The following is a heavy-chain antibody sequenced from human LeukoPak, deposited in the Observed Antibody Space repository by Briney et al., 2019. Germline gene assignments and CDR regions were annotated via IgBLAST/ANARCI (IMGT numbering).Heavy chain of an antibody. CDR1: GYTFTSYD. J-gene: IGHJ4*02. V-gene: IGHV1-8*01. CDR2: MNPNSGNT. D-gene: IGHD3-22*01. Sequence: ASVKVSCKASGYTFTSYDINWVRQATGQGLEWMGWMNPNSGNTGYAQKFQGRVTMTRNTSISTAYMELSSLRSEDTAAYYCARGSIVGSGYDLYYDREYWGQGTLVTVSS. CDR3: ARGSIVGSGYDLYYDREY.